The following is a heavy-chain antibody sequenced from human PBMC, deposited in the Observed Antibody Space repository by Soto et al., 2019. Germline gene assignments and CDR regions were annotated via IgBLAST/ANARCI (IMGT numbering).Heavy chain of an antibody. CDR1: GFTFSSYG. CDR3: ARDLRVGSGATMDV. Sequence: GGSLRLSCAASGFTFSSYGMHWVRQAPGKGLEWVAVIWYDGSNKYYADSVKGRFTISRDNSKNTLYLQMNSLRAEDTAVYYCARDLRVGSGATMDVWGQGTTVTVSS. CDR2: IWYDGSNK. J-gene: IGHJ6*02. V-gene: IGHV3-33*01. D-gene: IGHD1-26*01.